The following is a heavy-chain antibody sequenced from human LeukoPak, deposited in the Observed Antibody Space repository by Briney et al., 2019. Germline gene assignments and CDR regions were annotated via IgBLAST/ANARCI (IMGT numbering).Heavy chain of an antibody. CDR1: GGSISSSSYY. J-gene: IGHJ1*01. V-gene: IGHV4-39*01. CDR2: IYYSGST. CDR3: ARQLIFGVVTQYFQH. D-gene: IGHD3-3*01. Sequence: SETLSLTCTVSGGSISSSSYYWGWIRQPPGKGLEWIGSIYYSGSTYYNPSLKSRVTISVDTSKNQFSLKLSSVTAADASVYFCARQLIFGVVTQYFQHWGEGTLVTVSS.